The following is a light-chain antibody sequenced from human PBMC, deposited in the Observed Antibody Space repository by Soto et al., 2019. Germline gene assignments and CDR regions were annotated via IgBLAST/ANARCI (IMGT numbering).Light chain of an antibody. Sequence: EIAMTQSPATLSVSPGESATLSGRASQSVSSNLAWHQQKPGKDPRILMYDASNRATGISARFSGSGSGTEFTLTISSLQSEDFAVYYCQQYHNWPITFGQGTRVEIK. CDR3: QQYHNWPIT. J-gene: IGKJ5*01. V-gene: IGKV3-15*01. CDR1: QSVSSN. CDR2: DAS.